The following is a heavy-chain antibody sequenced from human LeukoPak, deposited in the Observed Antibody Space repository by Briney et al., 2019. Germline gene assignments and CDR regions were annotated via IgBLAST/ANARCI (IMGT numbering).Heavy chain of an antibody. CDR2: LDPEDGET. V-gene: IGHV1-24*01. J-gene: IGHJ4*02. Sequence: ASVKVSCKVSGYTLTELSMHWVRQAPGKGLEWMGGLDPEDGETIYAQKFQGRVTMTEDTSTDTAYVELSSLRSEDTAVYYCATGIVVVTAEYYFDYWGQGTLVTVSS. CDR1: GYTLTELS. CDR3: ATGIVVVTAEYYFDY. D-gene: IGHD2-21*02.